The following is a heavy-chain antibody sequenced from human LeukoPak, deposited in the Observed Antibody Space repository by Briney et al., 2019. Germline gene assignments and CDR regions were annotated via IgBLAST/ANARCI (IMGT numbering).Heavy chain of an antibody. CDR1: GCTFTGYY. V-gene: IGHV1-2*02. Sequence: ASVKVSCKASGCTFTGYYMHWVRQAPGQGLEWMGWINPNSGGTNYAQKFQGRVAMTRDTSISAAYMELSRLRSDDTAVYYCARTFDYDILTGYLYYFDYWGQGTLVTVSS. D-gene: IGHD3-9*01. J-gene: IGHJ4*02. CDR2: INPNSGGT. CDR3: ARTFDYDILTGYLYYFDY.